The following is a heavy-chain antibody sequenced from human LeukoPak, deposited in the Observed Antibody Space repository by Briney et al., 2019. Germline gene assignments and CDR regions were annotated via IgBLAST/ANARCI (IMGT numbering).Heavy chain of an antibody. CDR3: AKRVAHSSGAYWDY. V-gene: IGHV3-11*01. D-gene: IGHD6-19*01. J-gene: IGHJ4*02. CDR2: ISSSGSTI. Sequence: GGSLRLSCAASGFTFRDYYMSWIRQAPGKGLEWVSYISSSGSTIYYADSVKGRFTISRDNAKNTLYLQMNSLRAEDAAVYFCAKRVAHSSGAYWDYWGQGILVTVSS. CDR1: GFTFRDYY.